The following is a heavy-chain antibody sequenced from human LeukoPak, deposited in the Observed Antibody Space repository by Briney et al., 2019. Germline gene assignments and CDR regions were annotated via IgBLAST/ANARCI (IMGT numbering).Heavy chain of an antibody. CDR1: GYSFTSYW. CDR2: IYPGDSDT. CDR3: ARLGYYDFWSGPFSSGMDV. Sequence: GEPLKISCKGSGYSFTSYWIGWVRQMPGKGLEWMGIIYPGDSDTRYSPSFQGQVTISADKSIGTAYLQWSSLKASDTAMYYCARLGYYDFWSGPFSSGMDVWGQGTTVTVSS. J-gene: IGHJ6*02. V-gene: IGHV5-51*01. D-gene: IGHD3-3*01.